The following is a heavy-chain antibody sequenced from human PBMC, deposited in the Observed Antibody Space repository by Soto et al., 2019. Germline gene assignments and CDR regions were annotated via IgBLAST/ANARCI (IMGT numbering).Heavy chain of an antibody. V-gene: IGHV3-7*01. D-gene: IGHD1-26*01. CDR3: VRDRSGSYLEGFDY. J-gene: IGHJ4*02. Sequence: GGSLRLSCAASGFTFSSFWMTWVRQAPGKGLEWVANIKHDGSEKYYVESVKGRFTIFRDNARNSLFLEMKSLRSEDTAVYSCVRDRSGSYLEGFDYWGQGTLVTVSS. CDR2: IKHDGSEK. CDR1: GFTFSSFW.